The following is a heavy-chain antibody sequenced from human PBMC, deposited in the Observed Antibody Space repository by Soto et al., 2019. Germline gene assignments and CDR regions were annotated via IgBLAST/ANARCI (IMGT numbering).Heavy chain of an antibody. CDR2: IWFDGSKK. D-gene: IGHD2-2*01. CDR1: GFTFRSYG. Sequence: GGSLRLSCAASGFTFRSYGIHWVRQAPGKGLEWVALIWFDGSKKYYVDSVKGRFAVSRDNSKNTLYLQMNSLRVKDTAVYYCARDRLVPYGYGMDVWGQGTTVTVSS. V-gene: IGHV3-33*01. CDR3: ARDRLVPYGYGMDV. J-gene: IGHJ6*02.